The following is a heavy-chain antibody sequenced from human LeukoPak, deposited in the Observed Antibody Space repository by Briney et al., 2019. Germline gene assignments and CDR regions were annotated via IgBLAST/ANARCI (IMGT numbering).Heavy chain of an antibody. CDR3: ARERVSVISLDY. CDR1: GYTFTSYY. Sequence: ASVKVSYKASGYTFTSYYMHWVRQAPGQGLEWMGIINPSGGSTSYAQKFQGRVTMTRDMSTSTVYMELSSLRSEDTAVYYCARERVSVISLDYWGQGTLVTVSS. J-gene: IGHJ4*02. D-gene: IGHD3-22*01. CDR2: INPSGGST. V-gene: IGHV1-46*01.